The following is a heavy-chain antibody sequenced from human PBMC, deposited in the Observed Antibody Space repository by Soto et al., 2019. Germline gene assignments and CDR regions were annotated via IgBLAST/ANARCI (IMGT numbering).Heavy chain of an antibody. CDR1: AGSPISSNHY. Sequence: PSQERSLTWTVSAGSPISSNHYVAWLRLPPEEGLEWIGSMYHSVSTYYNPSLNSRVTISVDTSKNQFALTLTSVTDADPALYFCASHYFYSWTGHYTSVFYFAFWGQGAVGT. D-gene: IGHD3-3*01. CDR3: ASHYFYSWTGHYTSVFYFAF. V-gene: IGHV4-39*01. CDR2: MYHSVST. J-gene: IGHJ4*02.